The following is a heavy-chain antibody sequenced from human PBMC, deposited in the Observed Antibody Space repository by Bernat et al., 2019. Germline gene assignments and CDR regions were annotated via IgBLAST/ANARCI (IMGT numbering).Heavy chain of an antibody. CDR3: ARHMTHYYDSSGYLLDY. CDR1: GFTFSSYW. V-gene: IGHV4-39*01. D-gene: IGHD3-22*01. Sequence: VQLVESGGGLVQPGGSLRLSCAASGFTFSSYWMSWVRQPPGKGLEWIGSIYYSGSTYYNPSLKSRVTISVDTSKNQLSLKLSSVTAADAAVYYCARHMTHYYDSSGYLLDYWGQGTLVTVSS. CDR2: IYYSGST. J-gene: IGHJ4*02.